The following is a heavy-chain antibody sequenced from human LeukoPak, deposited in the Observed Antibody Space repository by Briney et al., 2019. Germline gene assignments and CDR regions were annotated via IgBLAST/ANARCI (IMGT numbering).Heavy chain of an antibody. Sequence: QTGGSLRLSCAASGFSLRNYAFYWVRQAPGKGLEWVAAISYDGSRKYFAESLKGRFTISRDNSKNTLYLQMNSLRAEDTAVYYCAKDPSYNWNYLTYWGQGTLVTVSS. D-gene: IGHD1-20*01. CDR1: GFSLRNYA. CDR2: ISYDGSRK. V-gene: IGHV3-30-3*01. CDR3: AKDPSYNWNYLTY. J-gene: IGHJ4*02.